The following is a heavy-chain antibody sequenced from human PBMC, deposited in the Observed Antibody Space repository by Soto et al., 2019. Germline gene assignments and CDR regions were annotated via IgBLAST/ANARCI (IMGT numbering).Heavy chain of an antibody. CDR2: IYHSGST. V-gene: IGHV4-4*02. J-gene: IGHJ3*02. D-gene: IGHD2-15*01. CDR3: ARLGFGCSGGSCYSTDAFDI. CDR1: SGSISSSNW. Sequence: PSETLSLTCAVSSGSISSSNWWSWVRQPPGKGLEWIGEIYHSGSTNYNPSLKSRVTISVDKSKNQFSLKLSSVTAADTAVYYCARLGFGCSGGSCYSTDAFDIWGQGTMVTVSS.